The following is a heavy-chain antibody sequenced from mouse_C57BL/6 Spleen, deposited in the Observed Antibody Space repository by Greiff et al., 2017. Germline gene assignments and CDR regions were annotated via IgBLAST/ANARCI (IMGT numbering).Heavy chain of an antibody. CDR2: IDPSDSYT. D-gene: IGHD2-4*01. V-gene: IGHV1-69*01. J-gene: IGHJ3*01. CDR3: ARGCDDYGQAWFSD. Sequence: QVQLQQPGAELVMPGASVKLSCKASGYTFTSYWMHWVKQRPGQGLEWIGEIDPSDSYTNYNQKFKGKSTLTVDKSSSTAYMPLSSLTSEDSAVYCAARGCDDYGQAWFSDWGQGTLVTVSA. CDR1: GYTFTSYW.